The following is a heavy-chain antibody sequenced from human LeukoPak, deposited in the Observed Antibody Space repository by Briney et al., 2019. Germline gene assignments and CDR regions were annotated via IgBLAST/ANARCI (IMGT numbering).Heavy chain of an antibody. CDR1: GYTFTSYD. Sequence: ASVKVSCKASGYTFTSYDINWVGQATGQGLEWMGWMNPNSGNKGYAQKFQGRATMTRNTSISTAYMELSSLRSEDTAVYYCARSAGVVTAIATTEGYYYYGMDVWGQGTTVTASS. CDR3: ARSAGVVTAIATTEGYYYYGMDV. CDR2: MNPNSGNK. V-gene: IGHV1-8*01. J-gene: IGHJ6*02. D-gene: IGHD2-21*02.